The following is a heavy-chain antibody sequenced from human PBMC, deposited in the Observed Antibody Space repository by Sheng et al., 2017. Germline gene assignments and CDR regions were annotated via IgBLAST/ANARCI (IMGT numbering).Heavy chain of an antibody. V-gene: IGHV4-38-2*01. CDR3: ARSSIGYFDSSGYYVY. J-gene: IGHJ4*02. D-gene: IGHD3-22*01. Sequence: QVQLQESGPGLVKPSETLSLTCAVSGFSISSGYYGGWIRQPPGKGLEWIGSIYESGNTYYHPSLKSLVTMSVDTSRNQFSLQLSSVTAADTAVYFCARSSIGYFDSSGYYVYWGQGTPVTVSS. CDR1: GFSISSGYY. CDR2: IYESGNT.